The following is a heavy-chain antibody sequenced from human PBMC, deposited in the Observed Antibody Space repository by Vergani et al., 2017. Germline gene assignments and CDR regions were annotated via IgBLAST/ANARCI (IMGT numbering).Heavy chain of an antibody. J-gene: IGHJ1*01. CDR2: ISYDGTQK. Sequence: QVHLVESGGGVVQPGRPLRLSCVVSGFTSSYYGMHWVRQAPGKGLEWVAVISYDGTQKYYADSVKGRFTISRDNSKSTLYLQMNSLRTEDTAVYYCATKSCGTPGGQIGYFREWGQGTLVTVSS. CDR3: ATKSCGTPGGQIGYFRE. V-gene: IGHV3-30*03. D-gene: IGHD1-1*01. CDR1: GFTSSYYG.